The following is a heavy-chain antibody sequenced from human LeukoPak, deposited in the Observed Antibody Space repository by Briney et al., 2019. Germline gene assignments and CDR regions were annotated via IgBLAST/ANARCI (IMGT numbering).Heavy chain of an antibody. V-gene: IGHV4-39*01. CDR3: ARVGLEWLFDHYYFDY. CDR2: IYHSGAT. CDR1: GGSIISSSYN. Sequence: PSETLSLTCTVSGGSIISSSYNWAWVRQPPGKGLEWIATIYHSGATYYNPSLKSRVAISVDTSKNQFSLKVSSVTAADTAVYYCARVGLEWLFDHYYFDYWGQGTLVTVSS. J-gene: IGHJ4*02. D-gene: IGHD3-3*01.